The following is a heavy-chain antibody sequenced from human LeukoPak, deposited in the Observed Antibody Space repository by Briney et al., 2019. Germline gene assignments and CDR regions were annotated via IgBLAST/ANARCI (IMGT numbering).Heavy chain of an antibody. Sequence: RSSETLSLTCAVYGGSFSGYYWSWIRQPPGKGLEWIGEINHSGSTNYNPSLKSRVTISVDTSKNQFSLKLSSVTAADTAVYYCARSTGSDYDSSGYYSSNLAFDIWGQGTMVTVSS. CDR1: GGSFSGYY. CDR3: ARSTGSDYDSSGYYSSNLAFDI. D-gene: IGHD3-22*01. CDR2: INHSGST. J-gene: IGHJ3*02. V-gene: IGHV4-34*01.